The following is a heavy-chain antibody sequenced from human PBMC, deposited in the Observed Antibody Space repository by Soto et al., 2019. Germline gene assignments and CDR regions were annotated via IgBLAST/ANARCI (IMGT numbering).Heavy chain of an antibody. Sequence: EVQLVQSGAEVKKPGESLQISCKASGYTFSNYWIAWVRQMPGKGLEWMGIIYLGDSDTRYSPSFQGQVTISADKSISTAYLQWSSLKASDTAMYYCARSGDNRFPSSFDYWGQGTLVTVSS. CDR1: GYTFSNYW. CDR3: ARSGDNRFPSSFDY. D-gene: IGHD3-10*01. V-gene: IGHV5-51*01. J-gene: IGHJ4*02. CDR2: IYLGDSDT.